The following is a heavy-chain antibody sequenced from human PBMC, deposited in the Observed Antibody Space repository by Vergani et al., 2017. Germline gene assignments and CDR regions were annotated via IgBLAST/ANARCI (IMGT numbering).Heavy chain of an antibody. V-gene: IGHV3-21*03. J-gene: IGHJ4*02. Sequence: EVQLVESGGGLVKPGGSLRLSCAASGFTFSSYSMNWVRQAPGKGLEWVSSISSSSSYIYYADSVKGRFTISRDNAKNSLYLQMNSLKTEDTAVYYCTRDVVDMITFGGVGGYWGQGTLVTVSS. CDR1: GFTFSSYS. CDR2: ISSSSSYI. D-gene: IGHD3-16*01. CDR3: TRDVVDMITFGGVGGY.